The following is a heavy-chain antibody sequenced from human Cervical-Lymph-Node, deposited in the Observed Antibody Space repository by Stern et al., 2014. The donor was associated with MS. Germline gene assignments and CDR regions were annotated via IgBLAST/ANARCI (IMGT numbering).Heavy chain of an antibody. V-gene: IGHV4-30-4*01. D-gene: IGHD3-10*01. J-gene: IGHJ4*02. CDR1: RCSISSGDGY. Sequence: VQLVESGPGLVKPSQTLSLTCTVSRCSISSGDGYWSWIRQPPGNGLEWIGNINYSGNSFYNPSLKSRVTISVDTSKDQFSLKVNSVTAADSAAYYCARASWFGELSLDYWGQGTLVTVSS. CDR3: ARASWFGELSLDY. CDR2: INYSGNS.